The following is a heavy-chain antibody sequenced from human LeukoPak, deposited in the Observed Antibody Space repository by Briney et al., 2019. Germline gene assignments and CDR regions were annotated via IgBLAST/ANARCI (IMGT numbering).Heavy chain of an antibody. J-gene: IGHJ6*02. CDR3: ARANRPYYYYYGMDI. CDR2: ISYDGSSK. V-gene: IGHV3-30-3*01. CDR1: GFTFSTYA. Sequence: GRSLGLSCAASGFTFSTYAIHWVRQAPGKGPEWLAVISYDGSSKYYADSVRGRFTISRDNSKNTLYLQMNSLRAEDTAVYYCARANRPYYYYYGMDIWGQGTTVTVSS.